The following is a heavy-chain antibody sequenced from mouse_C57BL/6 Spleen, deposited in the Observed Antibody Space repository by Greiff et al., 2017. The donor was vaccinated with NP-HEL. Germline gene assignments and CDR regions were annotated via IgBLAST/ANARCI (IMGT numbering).Heavy chain of an antibody. D-gene: IGHD1-1*01. J-gene: IGHJ3*01. Sequence: VQLQQSGAELVKPGASVKLSCTASGFNIKDYYMHWVKQRTEQGLEWIGRIDPEDGETKYAPKFQSKATITADTSSNTAYLQLSSLTSEDTAVYYCARSTTVVARGYWGQGTLVTVSA. CDR1: GFNIKDYY. CDR2: IDPEDGET. CDR3: ARSTTVVARGY. V-gene: IGHV14-2*01.